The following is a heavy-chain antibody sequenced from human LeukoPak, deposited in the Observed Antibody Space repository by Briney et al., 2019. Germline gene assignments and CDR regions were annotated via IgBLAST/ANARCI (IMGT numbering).Heavy chain of an antibody. CDR2: IYYSGST. CDR3: ARLNSGFDHKLYYFDY. Sequence: SETLSLTCTVSRGSISSYYWSCIRQPPGQGLEWIGYIYYSGSTNYNPSLKSRVTISVDTSKNQFSLKLSSVTAADTAVYYCARLNSGFDHKLYYFDYWGQGTLVTVSS. J-gene: IGHJ4*02. D-gene: IGHD5-12*01. CDR1: RGSISSYY. V-gene: IGHV4-59*01.